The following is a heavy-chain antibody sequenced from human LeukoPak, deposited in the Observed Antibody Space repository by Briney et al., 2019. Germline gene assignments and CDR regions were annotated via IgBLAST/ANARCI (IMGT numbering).Heavy chain of an antibody. CDR1: GFTFSSYG. J-gene: IGHJ6*02. CDR2: ISYDGSNK. V-gene: IGHV3-30*18. D-gene: IGHD6-19*01. CDR3: AKRTTVIAVAGPGSATGMDV. Sequence: PGRSLRLSCVASGFTFSSYGMHWVRQAPGKGLEWVAVISYDGSNKYYADSVKGRFTISRDNSKNTLYLQMNSLRAEDTAVYYCAKRTTVIAVAGPGSATGMDVWGQGTTVTVSS.